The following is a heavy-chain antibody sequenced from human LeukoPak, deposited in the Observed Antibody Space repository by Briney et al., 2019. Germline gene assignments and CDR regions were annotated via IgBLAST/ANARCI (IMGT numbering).Heavy chain of an antibody. CDR2: TSAYNGNT. D-gene: IGHD2-15*01. CDR1: GGTFSSYA. Sequence: ASVKVSCKASGGTFSSYAISWVRQAPGQGLAWMGWTSAYNGNTNYAQKLQGRVTMTTDTSTSTAYMALRSLRSDDTAVYYCARDLEVEGYCSGGSCYSSYFDYWGQGTLVTVSS. J-gene: IGHJ4*02. CDR3: ARDLEVEGYCSGGSCYSSYFDY. V-gene: IGHV1-18*01.